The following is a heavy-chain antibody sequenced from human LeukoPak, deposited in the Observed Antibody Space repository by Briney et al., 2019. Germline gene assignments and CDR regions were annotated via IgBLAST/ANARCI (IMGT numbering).Heavy chain of an antibody. CDR1: GYTFTSYY. D-gene: IGHD4-23*01. CDR2: INPSGGST. J-gene: IGHJ4*02. CDR3: AREGYGGNLGSSDVGD. Sequence: ASVKVSCKASGYTFTSYYMRWVRQAPGQGLEWMGIINPSGGSTSYAQKFQGRVTMTRDTSTSTVYMELSSLRSEDTAVYYCAREGYGGNLGSSDVGDWGQGTLVTVSS. V-gene: IGHV1-46*01.